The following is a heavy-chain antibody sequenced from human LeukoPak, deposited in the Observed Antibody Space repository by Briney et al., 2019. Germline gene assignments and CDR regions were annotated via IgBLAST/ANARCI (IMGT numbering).Heavy chain of an antibody. Sequence: SVKVSCKASGGTFSSYAISWVRQAPGQGLEWMGRIIPILGIANYAQKFQGRVTITADKSTSTAYMELSGLRSEDTAVYYCARGYSYGSFDYWGQGTLVTVSS. V-gene: IGHV1-69*04. CDR3: ARGYSYGSFDY. CDR1: GGTFSSYA. D-gene: IGHD5-18*01. J-gene: IGHJ4*02. CDR2: IIPILGIA.